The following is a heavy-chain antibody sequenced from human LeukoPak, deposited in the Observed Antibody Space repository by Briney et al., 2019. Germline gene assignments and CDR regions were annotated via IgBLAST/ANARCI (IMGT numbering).Heavy chain of an antibody. CDR2: IKQDGSEQ. J-gene: IGHJ4*02. Sequence: KGMEWVANIKQDGSEQYYVDSGKGRFTISRDNAKTSLYLQMNSLRPEDTAVYYCARGFGVDYWGQGTLVTVSS. V-gene: IGHV3-7*01. CDR3: ARGFGVDY. D-gene: IGHD3-10*01.